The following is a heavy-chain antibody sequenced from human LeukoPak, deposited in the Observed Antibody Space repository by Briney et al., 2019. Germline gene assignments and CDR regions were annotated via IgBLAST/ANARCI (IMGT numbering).Heavy chain of an antibody. D-gene: IGHD6-19*01. CDR2: IWNDGSNK. J-gene: IGHJ4*02. CDR3: ATGGYTSDWKLDYFDS. V-gene: IGHV3-33*01. CDR1: GLSFKDFG. Sequence: PGGSLRLSCAASGLSFKDFGMHWVRQAPGKGLEWVAVIWNDGSNKYYADSVKGRFTISRDNSKNTLYLQMNSLRAEDTALYYCATGGYTSDWKLDYFDSWGQGTLVTASS.